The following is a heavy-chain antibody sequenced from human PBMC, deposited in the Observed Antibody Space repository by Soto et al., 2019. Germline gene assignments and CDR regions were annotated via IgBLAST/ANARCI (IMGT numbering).Heavy chain of an antibody. CDR2: IVVGSGNT. J-gene: IGHJ5*01. CDR3: AADRAIPPYLPGHNWIVS. V-gene: IGHV1-58*02. D-gene: IGHD2-2*01. Sequence: SVKVSCKASGFTFTSSAIQWVRQARGQRLEWIGWIVVGSGNTNYAQKFQERVTITRDMSTSTAYVELSSLRSEDTAVYYCAADRAIPPYLPGHNWIVSWGQGTLVTVSS. CDR1: GFTFTSSA.